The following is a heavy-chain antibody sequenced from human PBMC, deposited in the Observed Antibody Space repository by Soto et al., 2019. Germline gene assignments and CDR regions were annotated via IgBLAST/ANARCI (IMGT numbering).Heavy chain of an antibody. V-gene: IGHV3-23*01. Sequence: GGSLRLSCAASGFTFSSYAMSWVRQAPGKGLEWVSAISGSGGSTYYADTVKGRFTISRENSKNKLYLQMNSLRAEDTAVYYCAKDPNYSVFDYWGQGTLVTVSS. D-gene: IGHD1-7*01. J-gene: IGHJ4*02. CDR1: GFTFSSYA. CDR2: ISGSGGST. CDR3: AKDPNYSVFDY.